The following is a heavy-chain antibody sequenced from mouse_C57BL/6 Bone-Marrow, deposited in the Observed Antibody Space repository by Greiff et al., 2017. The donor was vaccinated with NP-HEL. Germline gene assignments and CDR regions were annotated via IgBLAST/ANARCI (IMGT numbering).Heavy chain of an antibody. D-gene: IGHD2-10*01. J-gene: IGHJ4*01. CDR2: ISSGGSYT. CDR1: GFTFSSYG. V-gene: IGHV5-6*02. Sequence: DVMLVESGGDLVKPGGSLKLSCAASGFTFSSYGMSWVRQTPDKRLEWVATISSGGSYTYYPDSVKGRFTISRDNAKNTLYLQMSSLKSEDTAMYYCARHLGLLAMDYWGQGTSVTVSS. CDR3: ARHLGLLAMDY.